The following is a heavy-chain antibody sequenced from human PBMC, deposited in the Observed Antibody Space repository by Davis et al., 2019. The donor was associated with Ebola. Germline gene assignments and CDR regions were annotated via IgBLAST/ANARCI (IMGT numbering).Heavy chain of an antibody. CDR1: GFTFSRHF. J-gene: IGHJ5*02. CDR3: ARVDYDFWSGYNWFDP. CDR2: IFTNGDT. Sequence: GGSLRLSCAASGFTFSRHFMSWVRQAPGKGLECVSVIFTNGDTYYADSVKGRFAISRDNSKNTLYLQMTTLRAEDTAVYYCARVDYDFWSGYNWFDPWGQGTLVTVSS. V-gene: IGHV3-66*01. D-gene: IGHD3-3*01.